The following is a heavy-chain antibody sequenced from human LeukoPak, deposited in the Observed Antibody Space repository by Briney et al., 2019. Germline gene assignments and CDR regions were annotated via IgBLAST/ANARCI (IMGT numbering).Heavy chain of an antibody. CDR2: ISWSGGST. J-gene: IGHJ4*02. V-gene: IGHV3-23*01. Sequence: GGSLRLSCAASGFTFSSYAMSWVRQAPGKGVEVVSAISWSGGSTYYADSVKGRFTISRDNSKNTLYLQMNSLSAADTAIYYCAKRRIVGASIDYWGQGTLVTVSS. CDR3: AKRRIVGASIDY. CDR1: GFTFSSYA. D-gene: IGHD1-26*01.